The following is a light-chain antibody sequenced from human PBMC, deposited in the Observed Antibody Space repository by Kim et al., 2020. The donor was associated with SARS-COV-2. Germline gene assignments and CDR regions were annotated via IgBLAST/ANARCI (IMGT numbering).Light chain of an antibody. CDR3: QQYDTWPYT. CDR2: GAS. V-gene: IGKV3-15*01. Sequence: ERVMTQSPATLSVSPGERVTLSCRASQSLSSNLAWYQQKPGQAPRLLIYGASTRATDIPARFSGGGSETEFTLTISSLQSEDFAIYYCQQYDTWPYTFGQGTKLEI. CDR1: QSLSSN. J-gene: IGKJ2*01.